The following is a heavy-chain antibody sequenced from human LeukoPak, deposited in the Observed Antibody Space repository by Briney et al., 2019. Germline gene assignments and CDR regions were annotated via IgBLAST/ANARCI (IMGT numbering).Heavy chain of an antibody. V-gene: IGHV1-46*01. CDR3: ARTRYYYNSRSYGAPYYFDY. CDR1: GYTFTRYY. D-gene: IGHD3-10*01. J-gene: IGHJ4*02. Sequence: ASVKVSCKASGYTFTRYYMHWVRQAPGQGLEWMGIINPSGGSTSYAQKFQGRVTMTRDTSTSTVYMEVTSLRSEDTAVYYCARTRYYYNSRSYGAPYYFDYWGQGTLVTVSS. CDR2: INPSGGST.